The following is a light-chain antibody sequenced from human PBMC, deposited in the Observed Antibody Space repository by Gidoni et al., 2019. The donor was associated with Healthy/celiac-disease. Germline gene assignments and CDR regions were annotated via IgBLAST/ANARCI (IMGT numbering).Light chain of an antibody. Sequence: DIQMTQSPSTLSASVGDRVTITCRASQSNSSWLAWYQQKPGKAPKLLIYKASSLESGVPSRFSGSGSGTEFTLTISSLQPDDFATYYCQQYNSYRWTFGQGTKVKSN. CDR3: QQYNSYRWT. J-gene: IGKJ1*01. CDR1: QSNSSW. CDR2: KAS. V-gene: IGKV1-5*03.